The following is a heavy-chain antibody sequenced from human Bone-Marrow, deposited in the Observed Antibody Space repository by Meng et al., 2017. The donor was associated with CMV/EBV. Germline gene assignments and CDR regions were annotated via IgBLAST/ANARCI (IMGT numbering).Heavy chain of an antibody. Sequence: QVQLQQWSDGRLKPPEHLSLHCAVDGGSFSGYYWSWIRQPPGKGLEWIGEINHSGSTNYNPSLKSRVTISVDTSKNQFSLKLSSVTAADTAVYYCARGGWSSSGRKGLGRPWYYWGQGTLVTVSS. CDR3: ARGGWSSSGRKGLGRPWYY. J-gene: IGHJ4*02. CDR1: GGSFSGYY. V-gene: IGHV4-34*01. CDR2: INHSGST. D-gene: IGHD6-19*01.